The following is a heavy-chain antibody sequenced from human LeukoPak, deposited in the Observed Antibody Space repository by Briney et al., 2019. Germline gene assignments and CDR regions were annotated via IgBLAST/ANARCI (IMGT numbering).Heavy chain of an antibody. CDR3: ATADIVVVPARVHLEAGMDV. J-gene: IGHJ6*02. V-gene: IGHV1-24*01. CDR2: FDPEDGET. Sequence: ASVKVSCKVSGYTPTELSMHWVRQAPGKGLEWMGGFDPEDGETIYAQKFQGRVTMTEDTSTDTAYMELSSLRSEDTAVYYCATADIVVVPARVHLEAGMDVWGQGTTVTVSS. D-gene: IGHD2-2*01. CDR1: GYTPTELS.